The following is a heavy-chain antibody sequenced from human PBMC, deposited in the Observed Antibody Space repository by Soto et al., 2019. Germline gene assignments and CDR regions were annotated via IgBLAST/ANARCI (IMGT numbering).Heavy chain of an antibody. J-gene: IGHJ4*02. Sequence: SETLSLTCTVSGGSISSYYWSWIRQPPGKGLEWIGYIYYSGSTNYNPSLKSRVTISVDTSKNQFSLKLSSVTAADTAVYYCARSPGSYFDYWGQGTLVTVSS. CDR2: IYYSGST. CDR3: ARSPGSYFDY. D-gene: IGHD3-10*01. V-gene: IGHV4-59*08. CDR1: GGSISSYY.